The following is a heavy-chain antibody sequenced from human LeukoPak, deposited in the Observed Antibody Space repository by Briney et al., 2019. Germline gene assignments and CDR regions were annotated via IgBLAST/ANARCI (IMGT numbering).Heavy chain of an antibody. J-gene: IGHJ3*02. CDR1: GFTFSSYA. CDR2: ISYDGSNT. CDR3: ARVFYDFWSGYYSLNAFDI. V-gene: IGHV3-30-3*01. D-gene: IGHD3-3*01. Sequence: GGSLRLSCAASGFTFSSYAMHWVRQAPGKGLEWVAAISYDGSNTYYADSVKGRFTISRDNFKSTLYLQMNSLRAEDTAVYYCARVFYDFWSGYYSLNAFDIWGQGTMVTVSS.